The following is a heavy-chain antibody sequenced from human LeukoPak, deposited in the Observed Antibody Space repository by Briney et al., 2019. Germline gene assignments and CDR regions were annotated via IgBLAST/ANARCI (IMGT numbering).Heavy chain of an antibody. D-gene: IGHD6-19*01. V-gene: IGHV3-20*04. CDR2: IDWNGGST. CDR1: GFTFDDYG. Sequence: GGSLRLSCATSGFTFDDYGMSWVRQAPGKGLEWVSGIDWNGGSTGYADSVKGRFTISRDNAKNSLYLQMNSLRAEDTALYYCARDINSGPSNRSDPWGQGTLVTV. CDR3: ARDINSGPSNRSDP. J-gene: IGHJ5*02.